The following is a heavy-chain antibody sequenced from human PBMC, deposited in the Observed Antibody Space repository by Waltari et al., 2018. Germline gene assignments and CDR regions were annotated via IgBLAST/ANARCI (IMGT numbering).Heavy chain of an antibody. V-gene: IGHV3-30*02. CDR3: AKLPPYCSSTSCYLPY. CDR2: IRYDGSNK. J-gene: IGHJ4*02. D-gene: IGHD2-2*01. Sequence: QVQLVESGGGVVQPGGSLRLSCAASGFTFSSYGMDWVRRGPGKGLEWVAFIRYDGSNKYYADSVKGRFTISRENSKNTLYLQMNSLRAEDTAVYYCAKLPPYCSSTSCYLPYWGQGTLVTVSS. CDR1: GFTFSSYG.